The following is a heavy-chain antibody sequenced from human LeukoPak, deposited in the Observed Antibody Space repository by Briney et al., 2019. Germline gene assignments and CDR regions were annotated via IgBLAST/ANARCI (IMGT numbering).Heavy chain of an antibody. Sequence: GRSLRLSCAASGFTFSSYAMHWVRQAPGKGLQWLALTSDDGSAKYYADSVEGRFTISRDNSKNTLYLQMNSLRAEDTAVYYCASLSGWYGVQIDYWGQGTLVTVSS. D-gene: IGHD6-19*01. J-gene: IGHJ4*02. CDR2: TSDDGSAK. V-gene: IGHV3-30-3*01. CDR1: GFTFSSYA. CDR3: ASLSGWYGVQIDY.